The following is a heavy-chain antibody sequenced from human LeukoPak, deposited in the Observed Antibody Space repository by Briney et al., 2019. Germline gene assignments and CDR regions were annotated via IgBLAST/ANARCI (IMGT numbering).Heavy chain of an antibody. V-gene: IGHV3-23*01. D-gene: IGHD7-27*01. J-gene: IGHJ4*02. CDR3: AKDLTGSQRGRYFDY. Sequence: GGSLRLSCAASGFAFSSYAMSWVRQAPGKGLEWVSTIIGSGGSTYYADSVKGRFTISRDNSKNTLYLQMNSLRAEDTAVYYCAKDLTGSQRGRYFDYWGQGTLVTVSS. CDR2: IIGSGGST. CDR1: GFAFSSYA.